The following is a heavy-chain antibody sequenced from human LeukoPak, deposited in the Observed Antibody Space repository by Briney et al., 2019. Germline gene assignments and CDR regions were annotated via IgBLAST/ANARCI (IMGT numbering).Heavy chain of an antibody. CDR3: AREQKKHTIFGENWFDP. CDR1: VGTFRSHA. D-gene: IGHD3-3*01. V-gene: IGHV1-69*13. J-gene: IGHJ5*02. Sequence: STEKVPRKASVGTFRSHAISWVRQAPGQALEWMGGIIPIFGTANYAQKFERRDTSTGDESKRTAHMELKSERCDDSGVEHCAREQKKHTIFGENWFDPCGQGTLVTVSS. CDR2: IIPIFGTA.